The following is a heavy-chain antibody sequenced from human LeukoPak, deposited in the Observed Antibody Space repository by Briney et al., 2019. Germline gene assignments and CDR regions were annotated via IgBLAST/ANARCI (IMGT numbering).Heavy chain of an antibody. D-gene: IGHD3-16*02. Sequence: PSETLSLTCTVSGGSISSYYWSWIRQPAGKGLEWIGRIYTSGSTNYNPSLKSRVTMSVDTSKNQFSLKLSSVTAADTAVYYCARDKSSDYVWGSYRPDNWSDPWGQGTLVTVSS. CDR3: ARDKSSDYVWGSYRPDNWSDP. CDR1: GGSISSYY. V-gene: IGHV4-4*07. CDR2: IYTSGST. J-gene: IGHJ5*02.